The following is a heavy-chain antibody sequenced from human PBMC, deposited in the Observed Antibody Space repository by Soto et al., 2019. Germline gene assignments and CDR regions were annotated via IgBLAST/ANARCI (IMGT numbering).Heavy chain of an antibody. CDR1: GGSVSSGSYY. J-gene: IGHJ3*02. Sequence: SETLSLTCTVSGGSVSSGSYYWSWIRQPPGKGLEWIGSIYYSGSTHYNPSLKSRVTISVDTSKNQFSLKLSSVTAADTAVYYWARHHVHYDSSGVGPYAFNIWGQGKMATVS. CDR2: IYYSGST. V-gene: IGHV4-39*01. D-gene: IGHD3-22*01. CDR3: ARHHVHYDSSGVGPYAFNI.